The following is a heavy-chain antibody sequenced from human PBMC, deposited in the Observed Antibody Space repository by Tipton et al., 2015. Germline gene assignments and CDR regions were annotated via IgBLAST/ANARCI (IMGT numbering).Heavy chain of an antibody. D-gene: IGHD4-23*01. CDR2: INWNSGMT. V-gene: IGHV3-9*01. CDR3: AKDFYGGNSGIQLDY. CDR1: GFTFDDYA. Sequence: SLRLSCAASGFTFDDYAMHWVRQAPGKGLEWVSLINWNSGMTAYADSVGGRFTISRDNAKNSLYLQMDSVRPEDTALYYCAKDFYGGNSGIQLDYWGQGTQVTVSS. J-gene: IGHJ4*02.